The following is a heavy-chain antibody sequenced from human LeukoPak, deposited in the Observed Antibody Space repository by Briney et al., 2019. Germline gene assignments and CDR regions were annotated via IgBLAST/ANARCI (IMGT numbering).Heavy chain of an antibody. CDR1: GGSFSGYY. Sequence: SETLSLTCAVYGGSFSGYYWSWIRQPPGKGLERIGEINHSGSTNYNPSLTSRVTISVDTSKNKFSLKLSSVTAADTAVYYCARWYYDFWSGYYRLGYYYMDVWGKGTTVTVSS. D-gene: IGHD3-3*01. J-gene: IGHJ6*03. CDR3: ARWYYDFWSGYYRLGYYYMDV. CDR2: INHSGST. V-gene: IGHV4-34*01.